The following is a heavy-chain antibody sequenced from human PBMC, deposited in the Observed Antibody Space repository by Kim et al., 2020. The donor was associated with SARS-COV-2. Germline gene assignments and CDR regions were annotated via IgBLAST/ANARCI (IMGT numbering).Heavy chain of an antibody. Sequence: SETLSLTCTVSGGSISTYYWSWIRQPPGKGLEWIGFISDTGSANYNPSLQSRVTISVDTSKNQVSLKVNSVTAADTAVYYCARSAYYYKTSGDYLPFDYWGQGTLVTVSS. CDR2: ISDTGSA. CDR3: ARSAYYYKTSGDYLPFDY. D-gene: IGHD3-22*01. CDR1: GGSISTYY. V-gene: IGHV4-59*01. J-gene: IGHJ4*02.